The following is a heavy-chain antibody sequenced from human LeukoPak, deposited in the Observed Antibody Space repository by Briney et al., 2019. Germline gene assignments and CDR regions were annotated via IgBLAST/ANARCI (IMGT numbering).Heavy chain of an antibody. CDR3: AKDQVGIAVANFDY. CDR1: GFTFSSYA. D-gene: IGHD6-19*01. J-gene: IGHJ4*02. Sequence: PGGSLRLSCAASGFTFSSYAMSWVRQAPGKGLEWVSAISGSGGSAYYADSVKGRFTISRDNSKNTLYPQMNSLRAEDTAVYYCAKDQVGIAVANFDYWGQGTLVTVSS. V-gene: IGHV3-23*01. CDR2: ISGSGGSA.